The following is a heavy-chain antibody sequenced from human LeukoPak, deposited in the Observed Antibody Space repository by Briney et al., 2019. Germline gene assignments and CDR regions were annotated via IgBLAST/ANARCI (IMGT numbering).Heavy chain of an antibody. CDR2: INPNSGGT. Sequence: ASVKVSCKASGYTFTGYYMHWVRQAPGQGLEWMGWINPNSGGTNYAQKFQGRVTMTRDTPISTAYMELSRLRSDDTAVYYCARESSSWVRVDYWGQGTLVTVSS. CDR3: ARESSSWVRVDY. J-gene: IGHJ4*02. CDR1: GYTFTGYY. V-gene: IGHV1-2*02. D-gene: IGHD6-13*01.